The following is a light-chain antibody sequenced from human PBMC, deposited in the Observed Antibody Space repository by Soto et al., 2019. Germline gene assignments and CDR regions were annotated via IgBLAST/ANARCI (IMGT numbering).Light chain of an antibody. CDR3: QQYNNWPRT. CDR2: GAS. V-gene: IGKV3-15*01. Sequence: EIVMTQSPATLPVSPGERATLSCRASQSVRSNLAWYQQKPGQAPRLLIYGASTRATGIPARFSGSGSGTEFTLTISSLQSEDFEVYYCQQYNNWPRTFGQGTKVDIK. CDR1: QSVRSN. J-gene: IGKJ1*01.